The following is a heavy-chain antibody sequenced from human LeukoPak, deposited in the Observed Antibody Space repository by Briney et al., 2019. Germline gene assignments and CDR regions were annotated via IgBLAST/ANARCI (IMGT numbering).Heavy chain of an antibody. CDR2: IRKKTNRYTT. CDR3: LRVSSTVAGSDYLDY. CDR1: GFTFSDHF. J-gene: IGHJ4*02. Sequence: PGGSLRLSCEASGFTFSDHFMDWVRQAPGKGLEWVGRIRKKTNRYTTQYAASVQGKFPLSRHDSRHSVYLQMNSLETEDTAVYYCLRVSSTVAGSDYLDYWGQGTPVTVSS. V-gene: IGHV3-72*01. D-gene: IGHD6-19*01.